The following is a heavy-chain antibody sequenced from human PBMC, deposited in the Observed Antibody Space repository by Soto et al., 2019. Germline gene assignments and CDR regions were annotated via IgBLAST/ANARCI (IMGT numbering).Heavy chain of an antibody. Sequence: VASVKVSCKASGGTFSSYAISWVRQAPGQGLEWMGGIIPIFGTANYAQKFQGRVTITADESTSTAYMELSSLRSEDTAVYYCARALGDWFDPWGQGTLVTVSS. J-gene: IGHJ5*02. CDR3: ARALGDWFDP. V-gene: IGHV1-69*13. CDR1: GGTFSSYA. CDR2: IIPIFGTA.